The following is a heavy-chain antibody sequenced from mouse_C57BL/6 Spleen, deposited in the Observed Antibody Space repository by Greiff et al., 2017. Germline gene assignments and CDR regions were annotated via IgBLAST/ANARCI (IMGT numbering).Heavy chain of an antibody. Sequence: LVESGAELVKPGASVKISCKASGYAFSSYWMNWVKQRPGKGLEWIGQIYPGDGDTNYNGKFKGKATLTADKSSSTAYMQLSSLTSEDSAVYFCASDFPDYYGSSYRRFAYWGQGTLVTVSA. CDR3: ASDFPDYYGSSYRRFAY. CDR2: IYPGDGDT. J-gene: IGHJ3*01. V-gene: IGHV1-80*01. D-gene: IGHD1-1*01. CDR1: GYAFSSYW.